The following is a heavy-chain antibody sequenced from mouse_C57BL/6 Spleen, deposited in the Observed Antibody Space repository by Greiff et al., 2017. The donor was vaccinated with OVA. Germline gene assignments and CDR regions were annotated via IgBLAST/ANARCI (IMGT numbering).Heavy chain of an antibody. V-gene: IGHV2-6-1*01. CDR2: IWSDGSP. CDR3: ARHSGYYVGGYYAMDY. J-gene: IGHJ4*01. CDR1: GFSLTSYG. Sequence: VKLVESGPGLVAPSQSLSITCTVSGFSLTSYGVHWVRQPPGKGLEWLVVIWSDGSPTYNSALKSRLSISKDNSKSQVFLKMNSLQTDDTAMYYCARHSGYYVGGYYAMDYWGQGTSVTVSS. D-gene: IGHD2-3*01.